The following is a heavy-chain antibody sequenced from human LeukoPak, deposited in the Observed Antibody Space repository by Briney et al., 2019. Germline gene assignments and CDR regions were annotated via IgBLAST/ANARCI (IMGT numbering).Heavy chain of an antibody. CDR2: INHSGST. CDR3: ARRRRDGYNSFWFEDY. Sequence: PSETLSLTCAVYGGSFSGYYWSWIRQPPGKGLEWIGEINHSGSTNYNPSLKGRVTISVDTSKNQFSLKLSSVTAADTAVYYCARRRRDGYNSFWFEDYWGQGTLVIVSS. D-gene: IGHD5-24*01. J-gene: IGHJ4*02. CDR1: GGSFSGYY. V-gene: IGHV4-34*01.